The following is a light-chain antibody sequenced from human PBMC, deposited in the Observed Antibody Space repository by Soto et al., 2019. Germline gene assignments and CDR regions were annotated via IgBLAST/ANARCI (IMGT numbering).Light chain of an antibody. V-gene: IGLV2-8*01. CDR2: EVS. CDR3: SSYAGSSNVV. Sequence: QSALTQPPSASGSPGQSVTISCTGTSSDVGGYNYVSWYQQHPGTAPKPMIYEVSKRPSGVPDRFSGSKSGNTASLTVSGLQAEDEADYYCSSYAGSSNVVFGGGTKRTVL. J-gene: IGLJ2*01. CDR1: SSDVGGYNY.